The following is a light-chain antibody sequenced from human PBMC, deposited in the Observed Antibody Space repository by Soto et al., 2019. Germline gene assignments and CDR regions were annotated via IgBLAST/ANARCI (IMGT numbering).Light chain of an antibody. V-gene: IGKV1-17*01. CDR3: LQHNSYPWT. J-gene: IGKJ1*01. CDR2: AAS. Sequence: DIQMTQSPSSLSASVGDRVTITCRTSQDIRNDLGWYQKKSGQAPKRLIYAASSLQSGVPSRFSGSGSGTECTLTLSSLQPEDFATYYCLQHNSYPWTFGQGTKVEIK. CDR1: QDIRND.